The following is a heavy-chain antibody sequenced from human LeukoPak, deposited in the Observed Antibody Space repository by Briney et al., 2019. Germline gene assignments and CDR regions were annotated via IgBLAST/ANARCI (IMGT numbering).Heavy chain of an antibody. D-gene: IGHD2-2*01. V-gene: IGHV4-39*01. CDR3: ARLYCSSTSCHFDY. Sequence: SETLSLTCTVSGGSISSSSYYWGWIRQPPGKGLEWIGSIYYSGSTYYIPSLKSRVTISVGTSKNQFSLKLSSVTAADTAVYYCARLYCSSTSCHFDYWGQGILVSVSS. J-gene: IGHJ4*02. CDR2: IYYSGST. CDR1: GGSISSSSYY.